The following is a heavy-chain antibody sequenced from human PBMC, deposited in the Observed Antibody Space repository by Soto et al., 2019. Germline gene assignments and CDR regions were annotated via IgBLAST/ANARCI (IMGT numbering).Heavy chain of an antibody. CDR3: AVSPGRMTTVAPTI. CDR1: GGSISSDDYY. CDR2: IAYTGST. Sequence: QVQLQESGPGLVKPSQTLSLTCSVSGGSISSDDYYWSWIRQHPGKRLEWIGYIAYTGSTYYNPYLQSRITITIATSRLQFSPRLRAVTAAAKAVYYCAVSPGRMTTVAPTIWGQGTMVSVS. D-gene: IGHD4-17*01. V-gene: IGHV4-31*03. J-gene: IGHJ3*02.